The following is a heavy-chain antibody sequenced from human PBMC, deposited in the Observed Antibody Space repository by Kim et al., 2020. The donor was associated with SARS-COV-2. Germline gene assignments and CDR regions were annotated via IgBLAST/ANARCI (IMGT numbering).Heavy chain of an antibody. CDR2: FDVEDNDS. Sequence: ASVKVSCKVSGYKFTEISIHWGRQAPGKGLEWRGYFDVEDNDSMYAEKFQGRVTMTEDTSTDTVSMELSSMRSDDTAVYYCATVAAAGNFDYWGQGTLVTVSS. CDR3: ATVAAAGNFDY. J-gene: IGHJ4*02. CDR1: GYKFTEIS. D-gene: IGHD6-13*01. V-gene: IGHV1-24*01.